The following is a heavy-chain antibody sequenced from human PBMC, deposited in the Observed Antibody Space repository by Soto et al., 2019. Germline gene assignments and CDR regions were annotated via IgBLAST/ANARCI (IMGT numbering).Heavy chain of an antibody. CDR2: ISSNSATI. CDR3: TTDWNPDPDIVVVVAATQLYDY. Sequence: EVHLVESGGGVVQPGGSLRLSCAASGFSFSMYSMNWVRQAPGKGLEWVSYISSNSATIYDTDSGRGRFTISRDNAKNSLYLQMNSLRDEDTAVYYCTTDWNPDPDIVVVVAATQLYDYWGQGTLVTVSS. CDR1: GFSFSMYS. V-gene: IGHV3-48*02. J-gene: IGHJ4*02. D-gene: IGHD2-15*01.